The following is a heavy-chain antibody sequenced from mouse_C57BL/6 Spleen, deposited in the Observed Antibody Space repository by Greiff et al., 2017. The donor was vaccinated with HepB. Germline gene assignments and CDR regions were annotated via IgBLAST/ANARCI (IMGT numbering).Heavy chain of an antibody. CDR2: IHPNSGST. D-gene: IGHD1-1*01. J-gene: IGHJ1*03. Sequence: VQLQQSGAELVKPGASVKLSCKASGYTFTSYWMHWVKQRPGQGLEWIGMIHPNSGSTNYNEKFKSKATLTVDKSSSTAYMQLSSLTSEDSAVYYCARSGYGSLGTGYFDVWGTGTTVTVSA. V-gene: IGHV1-64*01. CDR3: ARSGYGSLGTGYFDV. CDR1: GYTFTSYW.